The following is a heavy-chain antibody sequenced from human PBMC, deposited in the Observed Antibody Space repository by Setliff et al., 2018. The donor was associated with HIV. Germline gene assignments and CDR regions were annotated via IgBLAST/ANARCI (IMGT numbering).Heavy chain of an antibody. CDR1: GDSISSNNYY. D-gene: IGHD4-17*01. V-gene: IGHV4-39*07. CDR2: IFYGGSVYGRGRT. Sequence: SETLSLTCTVSGDSISSNNYYWAWIRQSPGKGLEWIGCIFYGGSVYGRGRTFFNPSLKSRGTMSIDTSKNQFSLKLRSVTAADTAVYYCARDPPGYGDSNDYWGQGTLVTVSS. J-gene: IGHJ4*02. CDR3: ARDPPGYGDSNDY.